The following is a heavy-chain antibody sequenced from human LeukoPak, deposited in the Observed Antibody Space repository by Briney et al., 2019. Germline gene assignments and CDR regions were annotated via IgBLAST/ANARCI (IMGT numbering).Heavy chain of an antibody. J-gene: IGHJ6*03. CDR1: GGSISSSSYY. Sequence: NPSETLSLTCTVSGGSISSSSYYWGWIRQPPGKGLEWIGSIYYSGSTYYNPSLKSRVTISVDTSKNQFSLKLSSVTAADTAVYYCAKHSLCLTYYDFWSGYYSPCRMDVWGKGTTVTVSS. CDR2: IYYSGST. V-gene: IGHV4-39*01. CDR3: AKHSLCLTYYDFWSGYYSPCRMDV. D-gene: IGHD3-3*01.